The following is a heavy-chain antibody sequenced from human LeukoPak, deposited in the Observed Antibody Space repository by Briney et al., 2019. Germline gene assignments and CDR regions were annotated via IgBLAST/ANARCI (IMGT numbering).Heavy chain of an antibody. D-gene: IGHD3/OR15-3a*01. J-gene: IGHJ6*02. CDR2: IGSAGDK. CDR3: VRAKRETSSRPWTSGMDV. V-gene: IGHV3-13*01. CDR1: GFVLSDYG. Sequence: GGSLRLSRAASGFVLSDYGIHWVRQGIGKGLDWVSGIGSAGDKYYAGSERGRFTISRENAENFVYLQMNGLRAEDTAIYYCVRAKRETSSRPWTSGMDVWGQGTAVTVSS.